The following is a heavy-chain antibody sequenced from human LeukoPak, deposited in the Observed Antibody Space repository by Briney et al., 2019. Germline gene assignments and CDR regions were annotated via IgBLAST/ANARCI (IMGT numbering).Heavy chain of an antibody. V-gene: IGHV4-61*02. CDR1: GDSITSGSYY. Sequence: SETLSLTCTVSGDSITSGSYYWSWIRQPAGKGLEWIGRIFISGGTNYNPSLRSRVTMSLDTSKNQFSLKLTSVTAADTAVYFCARGGYYGSGNDFRFDPWGQGTLVTVSS. CDR2: IFISGGT. D-gene: IGHD3-10*01. J-gene: IGHJ5*02. CDR3: ARGGYYGSGNDFRFDP.